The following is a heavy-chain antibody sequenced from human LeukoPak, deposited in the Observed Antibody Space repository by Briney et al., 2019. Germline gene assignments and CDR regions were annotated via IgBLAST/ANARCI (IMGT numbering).Heavy chain of an antibody. V-gene: IGHV4-39*01. CDR2: MYYDEHT. D-gene: IGHD6-19*01. CDR1: GDSLSGLPYS. J-gene: IGHJ4*02. CDR3: VRYRSTSYRFDN. Sequence: PPETLSLTCTVSGDSLSGLPYSWGWVRQSPGKGLEWIAYMYYDEHTYYNPSLKSRVTISVNTSKMQFSLSLSSVTAADTAIYYCVRYRSTSYRFDNWGQGTLVTVSS.